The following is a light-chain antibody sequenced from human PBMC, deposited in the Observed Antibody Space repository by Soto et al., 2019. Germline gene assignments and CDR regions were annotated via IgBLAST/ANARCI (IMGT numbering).Light chain of an antibody. CDR1: RDLGKF. CDR3: QRYDSLPPT. Sequence: DIQMTQSPSSLSASVGDRVTITCPASRDLGKFLNWFQEKPGKAPKLLIYDASNLQTGVPSRFCGSGSGTDFTFNISSLQPEDLSTYCYQRYDSLPPTFGQGTRLEI. CDR2: DAS. V-gene: IGKV1-33*01. J-gene: IGKJ5*01.